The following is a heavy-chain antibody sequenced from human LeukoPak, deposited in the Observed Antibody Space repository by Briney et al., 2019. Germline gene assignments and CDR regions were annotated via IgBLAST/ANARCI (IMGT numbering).Heavy chain of an antibody. D-gene: IGHD2-2*01. CDR2: IIPIFGTA. V-gene: IGHV1-69*05. CDR1: GGTFSSYA. J-gene: IGHJ5*02. Sequence: SVKVSCKASGGTFSSYAISWVRQAPGQGLEWMGGIIPIFGTANYAQRFQGRVTITTDESTSTAYMELSSLRSEDTAVYYCASFPVPAAGRYWFDPWGQGTLVTVSS. CDR3: ASFPVPAAGRYWFDP.